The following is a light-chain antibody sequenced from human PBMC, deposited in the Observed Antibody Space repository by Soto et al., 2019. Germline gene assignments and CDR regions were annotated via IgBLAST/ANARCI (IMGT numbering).Light chain of an antibody. V-gene: IGLV1-44*01. CDR3: SAWDNSLNGYV. Sequence: QPVLTQPLSVSASPGQWVTISCSGGSSNIGSNTVAWYQHLPGTAPPRLIFTAGQRPSGVPGRFSGSKSGTSASLAISGLQSEDEGDYYCSAWDNSLNGYVFGPGTKLTVL. CDR1: SSNIGSNT. J-gene: IGLJ1*01. CDR2: TAG.